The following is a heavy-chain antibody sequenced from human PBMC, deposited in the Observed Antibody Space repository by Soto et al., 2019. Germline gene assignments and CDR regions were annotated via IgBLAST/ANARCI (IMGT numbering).Heavy chain of an antibody. J-gene: IGHJ5*02. CDR3: ARVQSAYGGNWFDP. CDR2: ISASGGST. CDR1: GFTFNRYA. V-gene: IGHV3-23*01. D-gene: IGHD4-17*01. Sequence: EVQLLATGGGLGQPGGSLRLSCTASGFTFNRYAMGWVRQAPGKGLQWVAGISASGGSTYYGPSVKGRFTISRDSSKNTLYLQMNNLRVEDTAVYFCARVQSAYGGNWFDPWGQGTLVTVSA.